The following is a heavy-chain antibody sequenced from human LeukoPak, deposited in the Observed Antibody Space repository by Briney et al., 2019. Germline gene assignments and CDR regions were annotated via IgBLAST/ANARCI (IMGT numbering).Heavy chain of an antibody. J-gene: IGHJ6*02. Sequence: GGSLRLSCAASGFTFSSYGMHWVRQAPGKGLEWVAVISYDGSNKYYADSVKGRFTISRDNSKNTLYLRMNSLRAEDTAVYYCAKAAGENYYYYGMDVWGQGTTVTVSS. CDR1: GFTFSSYG. D-gene: IGHD3-10*01. CDR3: AKAAGENYYYYGMDV. V-gene: IGHV3-30*18. CDR2: ISYDGSNK.